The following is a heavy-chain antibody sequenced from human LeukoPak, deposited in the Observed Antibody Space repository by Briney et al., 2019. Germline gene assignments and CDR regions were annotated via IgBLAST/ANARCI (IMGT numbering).Heavy chain of an antibody. D-gene: IGHD3-22*01. CDR3: AREDSSGYLGY. J-gene: IGHJ4*02. CDR2: IYYSGST. V-gene: IGHV4-59*01. Sequence: PSETLSLTCTVSGGSIISYYWSWIRQPPGKGLEFIGYIYYSGSTNYNPSLKSRVTISVDTSKNQFSLKLTSLTAADTAVYYCAREDSSGYLGYWGQGTLVTVSS. CDR1: GGSIISYY.